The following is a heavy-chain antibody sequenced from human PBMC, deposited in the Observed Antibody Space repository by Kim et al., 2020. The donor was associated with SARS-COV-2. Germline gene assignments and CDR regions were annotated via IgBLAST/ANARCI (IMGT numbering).Heavy chain of an antibody. CDR2: ISYDGSNK. V-gene: IGHV3-30-3*01. CDR1: GFTFSSYA. J-gene: IGHJ6*02. D-gene: IGHD6-13*01. Sequence: GGSLRLSCAASGFTFSSYAMHWVRQAPGKGLEWVAVISYDGSNKYYADSVKGRFTISRDNSKNTLYLQMNSLRAEDTAVYYCARDLTEYSSSWYGPLGPNYYYYYYGMDVWGQGTTVTVSS. CDR3: ARDLTEYSSSWYGPLGPNYYYYYYGMDV.